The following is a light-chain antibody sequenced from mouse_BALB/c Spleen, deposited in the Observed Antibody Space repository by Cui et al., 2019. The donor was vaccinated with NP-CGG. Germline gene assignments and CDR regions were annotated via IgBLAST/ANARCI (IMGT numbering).Light chain of an antibody. J-gene: IGLJ1*01. CDR3: ALWYSNHWV. CDR1: TGAVTTSNY. V-gene: IGLV1*01. Sequence: QAVVTQESALTTSPGETVTLTCRPSTGAVTTSNYANLVQEKPDHLFICLIGGTKKRAPGGAARFSGSLIGDKAALTITGAQTEDEAIYFCALWYSNHWVFGGGTKLTVL. CDR2: GTK.